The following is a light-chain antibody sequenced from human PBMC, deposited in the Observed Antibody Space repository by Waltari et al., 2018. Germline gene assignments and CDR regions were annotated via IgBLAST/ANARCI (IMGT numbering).Light chain of an antibody. CDR2: EDN. CDR3: QSYDSINYGV. Sequence: NFMLTQPHSVSESPGKTVTIPCTRSGGDIVSNSVQWSQQRPGSAPTTVIYEDNQRPSGVPDRFSGSIDSSSNSASLTISGLKTEDEADYYCQSYDSINYGVFGGGTKLTVL. J-gene: IGLJ3*02. CDR1: GGDIVSNS. V-gene: IGLV6-57*04.